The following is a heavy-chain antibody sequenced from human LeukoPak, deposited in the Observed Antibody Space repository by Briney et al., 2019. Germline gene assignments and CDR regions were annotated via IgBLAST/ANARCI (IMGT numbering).Heavy chain of an antibody. CDR1: GGSISSYY. D-gene: IGHD4-11*01. V-gene: IGHV4-4*07. CDR3: AVTLGRASHAFDI. Sequence: SETLSLTCTVSGGSISSYYWSWIRQPAGKGLEWIGRIYTSGSTNYNPSLKSRVTMSVDTSKNQLSLKLSSVTAADTAVYYCAVTLGRASHAFDIWGQGTMVTVSS. J-gene: IGHJ3*02. CDR2: IYTSGST.